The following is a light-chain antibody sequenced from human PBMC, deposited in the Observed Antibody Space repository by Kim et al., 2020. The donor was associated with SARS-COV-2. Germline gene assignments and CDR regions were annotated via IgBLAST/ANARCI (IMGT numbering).Light chain of an antibody. V-gene: IGKV1-5*01. Sequence: GDRVTITCRASQSITSWLAWYQQKPGKAPKLLIYDAFSLQNGVPSRFSGRGSGIEFSLTISSLQPDDFAIYYCQQYKRSRGTFGQGTKVDIK. CDR3: QQYKRSRGT. CDR2: DAF. CDR1: QSITSW. J-gene: IGKJ1*01.